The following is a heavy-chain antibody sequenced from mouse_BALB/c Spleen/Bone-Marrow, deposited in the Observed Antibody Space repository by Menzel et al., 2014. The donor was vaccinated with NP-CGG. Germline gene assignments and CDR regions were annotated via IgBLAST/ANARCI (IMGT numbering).Heavy chain of an antibody. CDR3: ARYRLGTYFDY. CDR2: IDPANGNT. Sequence: EVKLVESGAELVKPGASVKLSCTASGFNIKDTYMHWVKQRPEQGLEWIGRIDPANGNTKYDPKFQGKATITADTSSNTAYLQLSSLTSEDTAVYYCARYRLGTYFDYWGLGTTLTVSS. CDR1: GFNIKDTY. V-gene: IGHV14-3*02. J-gene: IGHJ2*01. D-gene: IGHD2-14*01.